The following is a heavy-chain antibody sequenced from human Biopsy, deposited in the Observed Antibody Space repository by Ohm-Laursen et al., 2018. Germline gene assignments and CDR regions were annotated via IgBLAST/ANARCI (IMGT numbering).Heavy chain of an antibody. CDR1: GVTLSGYA. CDR2: ISASGNHI. V-gene: IGHV3-21*01. J-gene: IGHJ4*02. D-gene: IGHD2-8*01. Sequence: SLRLSCAASGVTLSGYAMNWVRQASGKGLEWVSSISASGNHIYYTDSVKGRFTVSRDNGKNSVYLQMNSLRVEDTAVYYCARDGEAKYCKHGVCPSDFWGQGTLVTVSS. CDR3: ARDGEAKYCKHGVCPSDF.